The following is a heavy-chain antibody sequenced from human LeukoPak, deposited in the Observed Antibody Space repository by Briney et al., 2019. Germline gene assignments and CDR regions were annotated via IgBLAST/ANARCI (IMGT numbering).Heavy chain of an antibody. J-gene: IGHJ4*02. Sequence: NPSETLSLTCTVSGGSISSSSYYWGWIRQPPGKGLEWIGEINHSGSTNYNPSLKSRVTISVDTSKNQFSLKLSSVTAADTAVYYCARRRHTVRTKKDIVVVVAARYFDYWGQGTLVTVSS. V-gene: IGHV4-39*07. CDR3: ARRRHTVRTKKDIVVVVAARYFDY. D-gene: IGHD2-15*01. CDR2: INHSGST. CDR1: GGSISSSSYY.